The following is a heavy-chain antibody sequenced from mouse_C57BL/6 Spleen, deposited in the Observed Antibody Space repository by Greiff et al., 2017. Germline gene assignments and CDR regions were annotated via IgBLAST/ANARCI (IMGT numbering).Heavy chain of an antibody. CDR1: GYTFTSYW. CDR3: ARSAAQAPWFAY. J-gene: IGHJ3*01. D-gene: IGHD3-2*02. CDR2: IDPSDSYT. Sequence: VQLQQPGAELVRPGTSVKLSCKASGYTFTSYWMHWVKQRPGQGLEWIGVIDPSDSYTNYNQKFKGKATLTVDTSSSTAYMQLSSLTSEDSAVYDCARSAAQAPWFAYWGQGTLVTVSA. V-gene: IGHV1-59*01.